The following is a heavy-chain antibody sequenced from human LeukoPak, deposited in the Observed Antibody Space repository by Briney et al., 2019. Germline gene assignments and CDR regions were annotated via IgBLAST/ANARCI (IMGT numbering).Heavy chain of an antibody. J-gene: IGHJ4*02. D-gene: IGHD3-22*01. V-gene: IGHV1-18*01. CDR2: ISAYNGNT. CDR1: GYTFTSYG. Sequence: GASVKVSCKASGYTFTSYGISWVRQAPGQGLEWMGWISAYNGNTNYAQKLQGRVTMTTDTSTSTAYMELRSLRSDDTAVYYCAREGGYTYYYDSSGYHDYWGQGTLVTVSS. CDR3: AREGGYTYYYDSSGYHDY.